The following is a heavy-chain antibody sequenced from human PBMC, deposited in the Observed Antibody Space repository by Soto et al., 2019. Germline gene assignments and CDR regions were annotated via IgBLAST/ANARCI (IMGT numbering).Heavy chain of an antibody. CDR2: IIPFLGIA. CDR1: GGTISSYT. CDR3: AREDAPAGMDV. D-gene: IGHD2-15*01. J-gene: IGHJ6*03. V-gene: IGHV1-69*02. Sequence: QVQLVQSGAAVKKPASSVTVSCKASGGTISSYTISWVRQAPGQGLEWMGRIIPFLGIANDAQKFRGRVTITADKSTTTAYMELSSLRSEDTAVYYCAREDAPAGMDVWGKGATVTVAS.